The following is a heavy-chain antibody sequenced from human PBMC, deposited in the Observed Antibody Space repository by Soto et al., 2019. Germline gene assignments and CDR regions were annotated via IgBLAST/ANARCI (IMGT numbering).Heavy chain of an antibody. J-gene: IGHJ4*02. CDR3: ARDSSSWFFYY. Sequence: QLQLQESGSGLVKPSQTLSLTCAVSGGSISSGGYSWSWIRQPPGKGLEWIGYIYHSGSTSYNPSLKSRVTISVDRSKNQFSLERSYVAAAATAVYYCARDSSSWFFYYWGQGTLVTVSS. D-gene: IGHD6-13*01. CDR2: IYHSGST. CDR1: GGSISSGGYS. V-gene: IGHV4-30-2*01.